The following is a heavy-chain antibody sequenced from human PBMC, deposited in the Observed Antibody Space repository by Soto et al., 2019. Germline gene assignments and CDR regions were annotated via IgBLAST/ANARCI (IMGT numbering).Heavy chain of an antibody. D-gene: IGHD4-17*01. V-gene: IGHV3-21*01. J-gene: IGHJ4*02. Sequence: EVQLVESGGGLVKPGGSLRLSCAASGFTFSSYSMNWVRQAPGKGLEWVSSISSSSSYIYYADSVKGRFTISRDNDKNSLYLQMNSLRAEDTAVYYCARGEVPYGDYVGGFFDYCGQGTLVTVSS. CDR3: ARGEVPYGDYVGGFFDY. CDR2: ISSSSSYI. CDR1: GFTFSSYS.